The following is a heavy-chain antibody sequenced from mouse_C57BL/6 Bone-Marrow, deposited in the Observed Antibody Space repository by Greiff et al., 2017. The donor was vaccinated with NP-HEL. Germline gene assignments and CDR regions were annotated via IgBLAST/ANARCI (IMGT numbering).Heavy chain of an antibody. J-gene: IGHJ4*01. CDR2: IDPETGGT. CDR1: GYTFTDYE. Sequence: VQLQESGAELVRPGASVTLSCKASGYTFTDYEMHWVKQTTVHGLEWIGAIDPETGGTAYTQKFKGKAILTADKSSSTAYIELRSLTSEDSAVYYSNADYAMDYWGQGTSVTVSS. V-gene: IGHV1-15*01. CDR3: NADYAMDY.